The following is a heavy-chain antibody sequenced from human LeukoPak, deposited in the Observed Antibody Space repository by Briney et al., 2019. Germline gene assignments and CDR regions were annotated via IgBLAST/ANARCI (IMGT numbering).Heavy chain of an antibody. Sequence: GGSLRLSCAASGFTFTSYGMNWVRQAPGKGLEWVALIWYDGSKKYYADSVKGRFTISRDNSKSTLYLQMNSLRAEDTAVYSCGRDNYGSAAYYYFGMDVWGQGTTVTVSS. V-gene: IGHV3-33*01. D-gene: IGHD3-10*01. CDR1: GFTFTSYG. J-gene: IGHJ6*02. CDR3: GRDNYGSAAYYYFGMDV. CDR2: IWYDGSKK.